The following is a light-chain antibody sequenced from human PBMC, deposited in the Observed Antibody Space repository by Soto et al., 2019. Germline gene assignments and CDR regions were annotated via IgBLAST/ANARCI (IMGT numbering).Light chain of an antibody. CDR1: QSVSSS. Sequence: EILLTQSTGTLSLSPGERATLSCRASQSVSSSLAWYQQKPGQAPRLLIYGASTRATGIPARSSGSGSGTEFTLTISSLQSEDFAVYYCQQYHNWPITFGQGTRLEIK. J-gene: IGKJ5*01. V-gene: IGKV3-15*01. CDR2: GAS. CDR3: QQYHNWPIT.